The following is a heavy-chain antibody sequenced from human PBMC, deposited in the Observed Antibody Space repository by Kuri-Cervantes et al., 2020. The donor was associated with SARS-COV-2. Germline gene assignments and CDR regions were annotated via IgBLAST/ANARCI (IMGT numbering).Heavy chain of an antibody. Sequence: GGSLRLSCAASGFTFSSYAMHWVRQAPGKGLEWVAVISYDGSNKYYADPVKGRFTISRDNSKNTLYLQMNSLRAEDTAVYYCASPYSSSWREVGVDYWGQGTLVTVSS. J-gene: IGHJ4*02. CDR3: ASPYSSSWREVGVDY. CDR1: GFTFSSYA. CDR2: ISYDGSNK. V-gene: IGHV3-30-3*01. D-gene: IGHD6-13*01.